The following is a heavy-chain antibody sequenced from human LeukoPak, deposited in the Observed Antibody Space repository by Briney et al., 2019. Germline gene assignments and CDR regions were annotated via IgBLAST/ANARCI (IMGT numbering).Heavy chain of an antibody. J-gene: IGHJ4*02. CDR3: ARQGRGSGYLLRVFDY. D-gene: IGHD3-22*01. CDR1: GGSISSYY. CDR2: IYTSGST. V-gene: IGHV4-4*07. Sequence: SETLSLTCTVSGGSISSYYWSWIRQPAGKGLEWIGRIYTSGSTNYNPSLKSRVTISVDTSKNQFSLKLSSVTAADTAVYYCARQGRGSGYLLRVFDYWGQGTLVTVSS.